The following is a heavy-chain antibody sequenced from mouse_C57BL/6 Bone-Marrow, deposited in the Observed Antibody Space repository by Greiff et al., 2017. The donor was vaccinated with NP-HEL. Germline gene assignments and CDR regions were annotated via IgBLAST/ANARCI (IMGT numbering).Heavy chain of an antibody. CDR2: ISYDGSN. J-gene: IGHJ1*03. CDR1: GYSITSGYY. Sequence: VQLQQSGPGLVKPSQSLSLTCSVTGYSITSGYYWNWIRQFPGNKLEWMGYISYDGSNNYNPSLKNRISITRDTSKNQFFLKLNSVTTEDTATYDCARGTPYWYFDVWGTGTTVTVSS. CDR3: ARGTPYWYFDV. V-gene: IGHV3-6*01.